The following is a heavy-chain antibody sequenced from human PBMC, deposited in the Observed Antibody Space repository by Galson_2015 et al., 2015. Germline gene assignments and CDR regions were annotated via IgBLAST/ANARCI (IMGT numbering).Heavy chain of an antibody. CDR1: GFTFSSYG. V-gene: IGHV3-30*18. CDR3: AKDRLDYYDSSTFDY. J-gene: IGHJ4*02. D-gene: IGHD3-22*01. CDR2: ISYDGSNK. Sequence: SLRLSCAASGFTFSSYGMHCVRQAPGKGLEWVAVISYDGSNKYYADSVKGRFTISRDNSKNTLYLQMNSLRAEDTAVYYCAKDRLDYYDSSTFDYWGQGTLVTVSS.